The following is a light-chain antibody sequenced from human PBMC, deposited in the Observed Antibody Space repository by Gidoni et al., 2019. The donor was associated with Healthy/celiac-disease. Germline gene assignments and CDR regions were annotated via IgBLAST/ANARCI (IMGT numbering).Light chain of an antibody. CDR3: QQRSNWPRYT. CDR1: QSVSSY. CDR2: DAS. J-gene: IGKJ2*01. Sequence: EIVLTQSPATLSLSPGERATLSCRASQSVSSYLAWYQQKPGQAPRLLIYDASNRATGLPARFSGSGSGTDSTLTIRSLEPEDFAVYYCQQRSNWPRYTFGQGTKLEIK. V-gene: IGKV3-11*01.